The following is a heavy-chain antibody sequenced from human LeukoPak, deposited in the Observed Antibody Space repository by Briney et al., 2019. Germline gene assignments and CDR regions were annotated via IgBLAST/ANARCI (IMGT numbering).Heavy chain of an antibody. D-gene: IGHD6-13*01. CDR2: IYYSGST. J-gene: IGHJ4*02. CDR1: GGSISSYY. CDR3: ARGAQAWQLVPFDF. Sequence: SETLSLTCTISGGSISSYYWTWIRQPPGKGLEWIGYIYYSGSTNYNPSLKSRVTISVDTSKNQFSLKLSSVTAADTAVYYCARGAQAWQLVPFDFWGQGALVAVSS. V-gene: IGHV4-59*01.